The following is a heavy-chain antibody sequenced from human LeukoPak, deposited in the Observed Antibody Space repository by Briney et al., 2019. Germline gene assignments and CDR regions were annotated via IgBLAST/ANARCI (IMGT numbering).Heavy chain of an antibody. Sequence: PGGSLRLSCAASGFTVSSNYMSWVRQAPGKGLEWVSVIYSGGSTYYADSVKGRFTISRDNSKNTLYLQMNSLRAEDTAVYYCARRSDYLGFDPWGQGTLVTVSS. CDR3: ARRSDYLGFDP. V-gene: IGHV3-53*01. J-gene: IGHJ5*02. D-gene: IGHD4-17*01. CDR1: GFTVSSNY. CDR2: IYSGGST.